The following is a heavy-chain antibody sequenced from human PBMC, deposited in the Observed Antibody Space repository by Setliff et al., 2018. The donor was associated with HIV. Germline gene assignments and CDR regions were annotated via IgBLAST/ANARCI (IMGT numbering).Heavy chain of an antibody. V-gene: IGHV4-4*02. D-gene: IGHD3-22*01. Sequence: SETLSLTCAVSGGSISSTNWWRWVRQPPGKGLQWIGEISQSGDTNYNPSLTSRVTISVDKSKNQFSLKLSSVTAADTAVYYCARKFYYDSGGFYYENWYFDLWGRGTLVTVSS. CDR2: ISQSGDT. CDR3: ARKFYYDSGGFYYENWYFDL. CDR1: GGSISSTNW. J-gene: IGHJ2*01.